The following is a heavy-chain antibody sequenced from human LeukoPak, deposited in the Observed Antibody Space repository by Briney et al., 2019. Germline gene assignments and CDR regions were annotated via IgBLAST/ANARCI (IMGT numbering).Heavy chain of an antibody. CDR2: INRSGST. D-gene: IGHD2-2*01. CDR3: ARGRRKNQLRRNYGMDV. J-gene: IGHJ6*02. Sequence: SETLSLTCAVYGGSFSGYYWSWIRQPPGKGLEWIGEINRSGSTNYNPSLKSRVTISVDTSKNQFSLKLSSVTAADTAVYYCARGRRKNQLRRNYGMDVWGQGTTVTVSS. V-gene: IGHV4-34*01. CDR1: GGSFSGYY.